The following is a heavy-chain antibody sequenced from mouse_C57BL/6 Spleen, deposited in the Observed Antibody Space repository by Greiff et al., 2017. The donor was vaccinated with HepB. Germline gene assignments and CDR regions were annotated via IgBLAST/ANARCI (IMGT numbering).Heavy chain of an antibody. V-gene: IGHV2-9*01. CDR3: AKRYDGYYPYYYAMDY. CDR2: IWGGGST. CDR1: GFSLTSYG. D-gene: IGHD2-3*01. J-gene: IGHJ4*01. Sequence: VKLMESGPGLVAPSQSLSITCTVSGFSLTSYGVDWVRQPPGKGLEWLGVIWGGGSTNYNTALMSRLSISKDNSKSQVFLKMNSLQTDDTAMYYCAKRYDGYYPYYYAMDYWGQGTSVTVSS.